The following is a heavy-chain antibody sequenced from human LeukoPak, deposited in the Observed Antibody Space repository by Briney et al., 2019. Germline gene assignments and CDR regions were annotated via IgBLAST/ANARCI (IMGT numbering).Heavy chain of an antibody. CDR1: GFTFSSYA. V-gene: IGHV3-23*01. J-gene: IGHJ4*02. CDR3: ARGSSSWFGEGNFDY. CDR2: ISGSGGST. Sequence: GGSLRLSRAASGFTFSSYAMSWVRQAPGKGLEWVSAISGSGGSTYYADSVKGRFTISRDNSKNTLYLQMNSLRAEDTAVYYCARGSSSWFGEGNFDYWGQGTLVTVSS. D-gene: IGHD6-13*01.